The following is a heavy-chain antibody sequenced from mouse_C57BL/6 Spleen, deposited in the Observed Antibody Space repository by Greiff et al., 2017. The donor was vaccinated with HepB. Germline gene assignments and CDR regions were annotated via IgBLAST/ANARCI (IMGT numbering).Heavy chain of an antibody. CDR1: GYTFTSYG. J-gene: IGHJ3*01. CDR3: ARDPFYYYGSSYEAY. D-gene: IGHD1-1*01. Sequence: QVQLQQSGAELARPGASVKLSCKASGYTFTSYGISWVKQRTGQGLEWIGEIYPRSGNTYYNEKFKGKATLTADKSSSTAYMELRSLTSEDSAVYFCARDPFYYYGSSYEAYWGQGTLVTVSA. CDR2: IYPRSGNT. V-gene: IGHV1-81*01.